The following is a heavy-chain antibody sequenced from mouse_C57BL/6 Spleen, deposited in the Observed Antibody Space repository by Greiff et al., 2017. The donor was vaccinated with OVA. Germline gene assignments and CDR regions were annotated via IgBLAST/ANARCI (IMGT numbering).Heavy chain of an antibody. Sequence: QVQLQQPGAELVMPGASVKLSCKASGYTFTSYWMHWVKQRPGQGLEWIGEIDPSDSYTNYNQKFKGKSTLTVDKSSSTAYMQLSSLTSEDSAVYYCARGYSNYVVYAMDYWGQGTSVTVSS. CDR3: ARGYSNYVVYAMDY. V-gene: IGHV1-69*01. CDR1: GYTFTSYW. D-gene: IGHD2-5*01. J-gene: IGHJ4*01. CDR2: IDPSDSYT.